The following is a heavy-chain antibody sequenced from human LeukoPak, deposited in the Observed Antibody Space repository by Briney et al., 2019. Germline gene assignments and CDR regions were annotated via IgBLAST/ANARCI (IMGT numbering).Heavy chain of an antibody. CDR2: VQSIVNAGTT. D-gene: IGHD3-10*01. Sequence: GGPLSLSCAASGITFSDTWMSWVQRAPGKGLERVARVQSIVNAGTTDYAAPLKGRFTVSRDDSKDMVFLQMNSLETEDTAVYYGTTHYRPGSHYNILDYWGRGTLVTVSS. CDR3: TTHYRPGSHYNILDY. CDR1: GITFSDTW. J-gene: IGHJ4*02. V-gene: IGHV3-15*01.